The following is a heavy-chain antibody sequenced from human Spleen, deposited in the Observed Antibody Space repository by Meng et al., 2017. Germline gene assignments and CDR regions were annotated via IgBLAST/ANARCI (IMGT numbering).Heavy chain of an antibody. J-gene: IGHJ4*02. CDR2: IYWDDDE. CDR3: AHLTAMAGNFDY. V-gene: IGHV2-5*02. D-gene: IGHD6-19*01. Sequence: QITLKESGPTPVKPTQTLTLTCTFSGFSLSTSGVGVGWIRQPPGKALEWLALIYWDDDERYSPSLKSRLTITKDTSKKQVVLTMTNMDPVDTATYYCAHLTAMAGNFDYWGQGTLVTVSS. CDR1: GFSLSTSGVG.